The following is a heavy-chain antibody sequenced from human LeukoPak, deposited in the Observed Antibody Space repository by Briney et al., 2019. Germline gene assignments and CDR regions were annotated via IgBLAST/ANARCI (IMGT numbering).Heavy chain of an antibody. D-gene: IGHD6-13*01. CDR3: VTTPAAGTNNWFDP. CDR1: GGSISSYY. J-gene: IGHJ5*02. V-gene: IGHV4-59*08. CDR2: IYYSGST. Sequence: SETLSLTCTVSGGSISSYYWSWIRQSPGKGLEWIGYIYYSGSTNYNPSLKSRVTISIDTSKNQFSLKLSSVTAADTAVYYCVTTPAAGTNNWFDPWGQGTLVTASS.